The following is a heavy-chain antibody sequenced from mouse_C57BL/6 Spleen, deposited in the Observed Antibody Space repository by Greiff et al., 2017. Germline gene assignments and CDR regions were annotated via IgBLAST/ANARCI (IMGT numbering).Heavy chain of an antibody. CDR3: ATITTVVASDFDV. CDR1: GFNIKDYY. Sequence: VQLQQSGAELVKPGASVKLSCTASGFNIKDYYMHWVKQRTEQGLEWIGRIDPEDGETKYAPKFQGKATITADTSSNTAYLQLSSLTSEDAAVYYCATITTVVASDFDVWGTGTTVTVSS. V-gene: IGHV14-2*01. D-gene: IGHD1-1*01. CDR2: IDPEDGET. J-gene: IGHJ1*03.